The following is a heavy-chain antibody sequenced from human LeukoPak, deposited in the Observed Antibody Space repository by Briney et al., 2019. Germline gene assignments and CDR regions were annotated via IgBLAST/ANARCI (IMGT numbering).Heavy chain of an antibody. CDR2: MNPNSGNT. J-gene: IGHJ6*03. V-gene: IGHV1-8*01. Sequence: ASVKVSCKASGYTFTSHDINWVRQATGQGLEWMGWMNPNSGNTGYAQKFQGRVTMTRNTSISTAYMELSSLRSEDTAVYYCARGRIRYYYYYYMDVWGKGTTVTISS. D-gene: IGHD1-14*01. CDR1: GYTFTSHD. CDR3: ARGRIRYYYYYYMDV.